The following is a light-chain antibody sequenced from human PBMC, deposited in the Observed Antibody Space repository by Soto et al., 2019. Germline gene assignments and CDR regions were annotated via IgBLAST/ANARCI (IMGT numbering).Light chain of an antibody. CDR1: QSVSNNY. Sequence: EVVLTQSPGTLSLSPGERATLSCRASQSVSNNYLAWYQQKPGQAPRLLIYDASSRATGIPDRFSGSGSGTEFTLTISSLQSEDFAVYYCQQYNSWPLTFGGGTKVDNK. CDR3: QQYNSWPLT. J-gene: IGKJ4*01. V-gene: IGKV3-20*01. CDR2: DAS.